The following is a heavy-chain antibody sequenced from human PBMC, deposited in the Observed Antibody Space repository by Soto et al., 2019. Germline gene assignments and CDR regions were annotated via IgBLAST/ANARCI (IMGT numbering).Heavy chain of an antibody. CDR1: GYGCTSIC. CDR2: IDPSDSYT. Sequence: KGVGYGCTSICIKRVRQMPGKGLEWMGRIDPSDSYTNYSPSFQGHVTISADKSISTAYLQWSSLKASDTAMYYCAIEAVAGTAFDIWGQGTMVTVS. V-gene: IGHV5-10-1*01. J-gene: IGHJ3*02. CDR3: AIEAVAGTAFDI. D-gene: IGHD6-19*01.